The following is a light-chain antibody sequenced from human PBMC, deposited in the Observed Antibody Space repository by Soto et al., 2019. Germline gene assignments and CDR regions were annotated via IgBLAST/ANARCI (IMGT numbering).Light chain of an antibody. V-gene: IGKV1-5*01. CDR2: DVS. Sequence: DIQMTQSPSTLSASVGERFTITCRASQSISSRLAWYQQKPGKAPKLLIYDVSSLQSGVPSRFSGSGFGTDFTLTISSLQPEDSAIYYCQQADTFPITFGQGARLEIK. CDR3: QQADTFPIT. CDR1: QSISSR. J-gene: IGKJ5*01.